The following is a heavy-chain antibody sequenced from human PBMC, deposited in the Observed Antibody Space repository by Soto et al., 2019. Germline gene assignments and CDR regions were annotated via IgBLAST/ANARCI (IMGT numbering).Heavy chain of an antibody. V-gene: IGHV3-73*02. CDR3: MSWDASSSAEQ. Sequence: EVQLVESGGGLVQPGGALELSCAASGFTLSDSSVNWVRQASGKGLEWVGRLASKTESEATVYAASVKGRITVARDDSKNTVYLQMGSLKTEDTAVYYCMSWDASSSAEQWGQGALVTVSS. D-gene: IGHD6-6*01. CDR2: LASKTESEAT. CDR1: GFTLSDSS. J-gene: IGHJ4*02.